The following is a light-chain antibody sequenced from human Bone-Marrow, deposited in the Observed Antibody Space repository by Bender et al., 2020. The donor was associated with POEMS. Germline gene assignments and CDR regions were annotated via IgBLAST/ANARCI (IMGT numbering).Light chain of an antibody. CDR1: SSNIGSNT. CDR2: GHN. Sequence: QSVLTQPPAASGTPGQTVTISCSGSSSNIGSNTVTWYQQVPGPAPRLLIYGHNQRPSGVPARFSGSESGTSASLAITGLRSEDEADYFCAAWDDSLNGVVFGGGTKLTVL. CDR3: AAWDDSLNGVV. J-gene: IGLJ2*01. V-gene: IGLV1-44*01.